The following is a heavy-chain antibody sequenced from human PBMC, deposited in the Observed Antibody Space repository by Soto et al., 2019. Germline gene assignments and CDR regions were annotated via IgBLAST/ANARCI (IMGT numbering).Heavy chain of an antibody. V-gene: IGHV3-53*01. CDR3: ARVHSYGNYYYGMDV. CDR2: IYSGGST. Sequence: GGSLRLSCAASGFTVSSNYMSWVRQAPGKGLEWVSVIYSGGSTYYADSVKGRFTISRDNSKNTLYLQMNSLRAEDTAVYYCARVHSYGNYYYGMDVWGPGTTVTISS. CDR1: GFTVSSNY. J-gene: IGHJ6*01. D-gene: IGHD5-18*01.